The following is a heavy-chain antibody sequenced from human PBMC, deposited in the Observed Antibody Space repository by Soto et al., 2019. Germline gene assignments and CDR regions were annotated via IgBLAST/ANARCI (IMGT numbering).Heavy chain of an antibody. V-gene: IGHV4-61*01. CDR3: GRGATVTQYDY. D-gene: IGHD1-1*01. CDR1: GVSVNSGSFY. J-gene: IGHJ4*02. Sequence: SETLSLTCTVSGVSVNSGSFYWAWIRQPPGKGLEWIGFGSYSGTTNYKPSLKSRVTISVDTSRSQISLKVTSLTAADTAVYYCGRGATVTQYDYCGQVTMVPF. CDR2: GSYSGTT.